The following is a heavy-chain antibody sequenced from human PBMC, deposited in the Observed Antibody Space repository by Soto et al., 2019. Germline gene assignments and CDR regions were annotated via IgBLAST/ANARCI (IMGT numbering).Heavy chain of an antibody. D-gene: IGHD2-2*01. CDR3: ARRKDGSNTRCFGSRPGRPGSFDI. CDR1: GFAFSDYS. Sequence: GGSLRLSCAASGFAFSDYSMNWVRQAPGKGLEWVSYISSTSNTIYYDDSVKGRFTTSRDNAESSSYLQMNSLGAEDTAVYYCARRKDGSNTRCFGSRPGRPGSFDIWGQGTMVTVSS. CDR2: ISSTSNTI. J-gene: IGHJ3*02. V-gene: IGHV3-48*01.